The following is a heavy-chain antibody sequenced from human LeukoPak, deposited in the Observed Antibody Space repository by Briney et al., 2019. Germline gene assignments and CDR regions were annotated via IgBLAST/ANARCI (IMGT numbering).Heavy chain of an antibody. D-gene: IGHD3-10*01. V-gene: IGHV3-30*04. CDR1: GFTFSSYA. J-gene: IGHJ3*02. CDR2: ISYDGSNK. CDR3: ARDTGFGELKVDI. Sequence: WGSLRLSCAASGFTFSSYAMHWVRQAPGKGLEWVAVISYDGSNKYYADSVKGRFTISRDNSKNTLYLQMNSLRAEDTAVYYCARDTGFGELKVDIWGQGTMVTVSS.